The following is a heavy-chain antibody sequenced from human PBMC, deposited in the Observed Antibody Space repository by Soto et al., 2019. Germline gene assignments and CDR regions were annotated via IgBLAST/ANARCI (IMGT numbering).Heavy chain of an antibody. J-gene: IGHJ5*02. CDR1: GYTFTSYD. D-gene: IGHD3-16*01. Sequence: QVQLVQSGAEVKKPGASVKVSCKASGYTFTSYDINWVRLATGQGLEWMGWMNPNSGNTAYAQKFQGRVTMTRTTSIRTAYMELSSPRSEDTAVYYCARLRQDYAVAWGQGTLVTVSS. CDR3: ARLRQDYAVA. V-gene: IGHV1-8*01. CDR2: MNPNSGNT.